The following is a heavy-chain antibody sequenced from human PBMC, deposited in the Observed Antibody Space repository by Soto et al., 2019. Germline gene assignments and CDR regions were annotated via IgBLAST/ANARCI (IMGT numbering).Heavy chain of an antibody. CDR2: ISYDGSNK. J-gene: IGHJ6*01. Sequence: QVQLVESGGGVVQPGRSLRLSCAASGFTFSSYAMHWVRQAPGKGLEWVAVISYDGSNKYYADSVKGRFTISRDNSKNTLYLQMNSLRAEDTAVYYCARASSGAGILYGMDVW. CDR3: ARASSGAGILYGMDV. D-gene: IGHD3-10*01. V-gene: IGHV3-30-3*01. CDR1: GFTFSSYA.